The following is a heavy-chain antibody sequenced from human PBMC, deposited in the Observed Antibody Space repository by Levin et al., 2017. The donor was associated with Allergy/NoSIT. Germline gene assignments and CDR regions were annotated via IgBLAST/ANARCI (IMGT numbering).Heavy chain of an antibody. CDR2: ISYDGSNK. V-gene: IGHV3-30-3*01. J-gene: IGHJ3*02. CDR1: GFTFSSSA. CDR3: ARDGYCSSTSCPQNAFDI. Sequence: LSLTCAASGFTFSSSAMHWVRQAPGKGLEWVAVISYDGSNKYYADSVKGRFTISRDNSKNTLYLQMNSLRAEDTAVYYCARDGYCSSTSCPQNAFDIWGQGTMVTVSS. D-gene: IGHD2-2*03.